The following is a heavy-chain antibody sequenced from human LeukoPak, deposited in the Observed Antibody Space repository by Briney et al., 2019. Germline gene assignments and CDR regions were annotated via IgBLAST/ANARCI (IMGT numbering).Heavy chain of an antibody. D-gene: IGHD3-22*01. V-gene: IGHV3-7*03. Sequence: PGGSLRLSCAASGFTFSSYWMSWVRQAPGKGLEWVANIKQDGSEKYYVDSVKGRFTISRDNAKNSLYLQMNSLRAEDTALYYCAKDLPNSDSSGYLFDSWGQGTLVTVSS. CDR1: GFTFSSYW. J-gene: IGHJ4*02. CDR2: IKQDGSEK. CDR3: AKDLPNSDSSGYLFDS.